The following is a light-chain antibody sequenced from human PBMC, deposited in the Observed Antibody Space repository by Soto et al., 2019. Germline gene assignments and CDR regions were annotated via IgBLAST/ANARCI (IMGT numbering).Light chain of an antibody. J-gene: IGLJ1*01. Sequence: QSALTQPASVFGSPGQSITISRPGNSNDVGGYNYVSWYQQHPGKAPKLMIYDVSNRPSGVSNRFSGSKSGNTASLTISGLQAEDEADYYCSSYTTSSTLVFGTGTKVTVL. CDR3: SSYTTSSTLV. V-gene: IGLV2-14*01. CDR1: SNDVGGYNY. CDR2: DVS.